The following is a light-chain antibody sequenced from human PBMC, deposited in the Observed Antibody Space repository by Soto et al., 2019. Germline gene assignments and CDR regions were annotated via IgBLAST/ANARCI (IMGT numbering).Light chain of an antibody. CDR2: GAS. J-gene: IGKJ5*01. V-gene: IGKV3-20*01. CDR1: QSVSSSY. Sequence: EIVLTQSPGTLSLSPGERATLSCRASQSVSSSYLAWYQQKPGQPPRLLIYGASSRATGIPDRFSGSGSGTDFTLTISRLEPEDFAVFYRQHYDSLPITFGQGTRLEI. CDR3: QHYDSLPIT.